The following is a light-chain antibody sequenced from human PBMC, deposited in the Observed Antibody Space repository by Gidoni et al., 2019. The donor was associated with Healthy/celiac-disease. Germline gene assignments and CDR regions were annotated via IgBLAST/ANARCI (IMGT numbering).Light chain of an antibody. CDR1: QSVSSY. CDR3: QQCNNWPKT. V-gene: IGKV3D-15*01. J-gene: IGKJ1*01. CDR2: GAS. Sequence: EILTTHPPSILSVSPGERATLSCTASQSVSSYLAWYQQKPGQTPRLLIYGASTRATGIPARFSGSGTGTKFTLTIMRLQAEDLAVYYYQQCNNWPKTFGQGTKVEIK.